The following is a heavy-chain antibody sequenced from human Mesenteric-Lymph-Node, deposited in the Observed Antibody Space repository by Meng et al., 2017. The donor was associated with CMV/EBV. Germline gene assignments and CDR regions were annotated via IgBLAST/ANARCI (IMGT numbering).Heavy chain of an antibody. V-gene: IGHV4-59*01. Sequence: SETLSLTCTVSGGSISSYYWSWIRQPPGKGLEWIGYIYYSGSTNYNPSLKSRGTITVDTSKNQFSLKLSSVTAADTAVDYCARGTYYDFWSGYNGVAWFDPWGQGTLVTVSS. J-gene: IGHJ5*02. CDR2: IYYSGST. CDR3: ARGTYYDFWSGYNGVAWFDP. CDR1: GGSISSYY. D-gene: IGHD3-3*01.